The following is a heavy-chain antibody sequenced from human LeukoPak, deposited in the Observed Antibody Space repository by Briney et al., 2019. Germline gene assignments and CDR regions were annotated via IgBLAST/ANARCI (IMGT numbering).Heavy chain of an antibody. CDR1: GGSFSGYS. CDR3: ARISIVGATLDY. V-gene: IGHV4-34*01. J-gene: IGHJ4*02. CDR2: INHSGTT. Sequence: PSETLSLTCAVYGGSFSGYSWTWIRQPPGKGLEWIGEINHSGTTDYNPSLKSRVTISVDTSKNQFSLKLSSVTAADTAVYYCARISIVGATLDYWGQGTLVTVSS. D-gene: IGHD1-26*01.